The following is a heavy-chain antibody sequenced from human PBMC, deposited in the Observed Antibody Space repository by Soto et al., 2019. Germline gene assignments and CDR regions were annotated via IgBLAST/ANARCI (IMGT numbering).Heavy chain of an antibody. J-gene: IGHJ6*02. V-gene: IGHV1-69*17. Sequence: QVQLVQSGAEVKKPGSSVNVSCKASGGTFSIYAISWVRQAPGQGLEWMGGIIPIFAVINFAQKFQGRLTITADKTTSTAYMELSSLRSEDTAVDYCARGAVVSPDHNIEALYYCGIDVWGQGTTVAVS. CDR2: IIPIFAVI. CDR1: GGTFSIYA. D-gene: IGHD3-22*01. CDR3: ARGAVVSPDHNIEALYYCGIDV.